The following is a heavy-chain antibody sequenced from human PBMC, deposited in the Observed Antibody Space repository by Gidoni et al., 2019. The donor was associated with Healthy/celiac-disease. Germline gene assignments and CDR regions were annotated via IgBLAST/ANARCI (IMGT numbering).Heavy chain of an antibody. CDR3: ARAEREDTAMVTVLNV. J-gene: IGHJ6*02. Sequence: QVQLVQSGAEVKKPGASVKVSCKASGYTFPGYYMHWVRQAPGQGLEWMGRINPNSGGTNYAQKFQGRVTMTRETSISTAYMELSRLRSDDTAVYYCARAEREDTAMVTVLNVWGQGTTVTVSS. D-gene: IGHD5-18*01. CDR1: GYTFPGYY. V-gene: IGHV1-2*06. CDR2: INPNSGGT.